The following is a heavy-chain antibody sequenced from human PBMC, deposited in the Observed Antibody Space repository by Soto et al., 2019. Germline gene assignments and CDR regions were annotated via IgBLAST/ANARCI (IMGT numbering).Heavy chain of an antibody. CDR3: AKDRLNTAMVFDY. Sequence: PGGSLRLSCAASGFTFSSYGMHWVRQAPGKGLEWVAVISYDGSNKYYADSVKGRFTISRDNSKNTLYLQMNSLRAEDTAVYYCAKDRLNTAMVFDYWGQGTLVTVSS. D-gene: IGHD5-18*01. CDR2: ISYDGSNK. V-gene: IGHV3-30*18. CDR1: GFTFSSYG. J-gene: IGHJ4*02.